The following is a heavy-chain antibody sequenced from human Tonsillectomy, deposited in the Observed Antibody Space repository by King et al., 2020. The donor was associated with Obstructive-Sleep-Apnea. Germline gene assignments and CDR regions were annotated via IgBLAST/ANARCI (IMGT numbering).Heavy chain of an antibody. Sequence: VQLVESGGGVVQPGGSLRLSCAASGFSFSSNGMHWVRQAPGKGLEWVAFIRYDGSNKYYADSVKGRFTISRDNSKNTLYLQVNSLRAGDTAIYFCAKGGPSGGYYFHYYYGMDVWGQGTTVTVSS. J-gene: IGHJ6*02. V-gene: IGHV3-30*02. CDR3: AKGGPSGGYYFHYYYGMDV. CDR1: GFSFSSNG. CDR2: IRYDGSNK. D-gene: IGHD1-26*01.